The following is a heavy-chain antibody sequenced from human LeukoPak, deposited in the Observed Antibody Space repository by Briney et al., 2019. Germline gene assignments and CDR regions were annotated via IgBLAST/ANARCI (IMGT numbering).Heavy chain of an antibody. V-gene: IGHV3-23*01. CDR3: AKSLTVAATTTSYYGMDV. D-gene: IGHD2-15*01. CDR1: GFTFSSYA. J-gene: IGHJ6*02. CDR2: ISGSGGST. Sequence: GGSLRLSCAASGFTFSSYAMSWVRQAPGKELEWVSAISGSGGSTYYADSVKGRFTISRDNSKNTLYLQMNSLRAEDTAVYYCAKSLTVAATTTSYYGMDVWGQGTTVTVSS.